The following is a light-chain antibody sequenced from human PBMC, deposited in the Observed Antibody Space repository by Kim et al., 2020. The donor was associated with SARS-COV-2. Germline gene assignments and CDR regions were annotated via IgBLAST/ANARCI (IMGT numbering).Light chain of an antibody. Sequence: GKTITISFTRSSGSIDDNYVQWYQQRPGGVPIIVIYEDDQRPSGVSDRFSGSIDNSSNSASLTISGLKTEDEADYYCQSYNRSNVVFGGGTQLTVL. CDR2: EDD. CDR1: SGSIDDNY. V-gene: IGLV6-57*03. J-gene: IGLJ2*01. CDR3: QSYNRSNVV.